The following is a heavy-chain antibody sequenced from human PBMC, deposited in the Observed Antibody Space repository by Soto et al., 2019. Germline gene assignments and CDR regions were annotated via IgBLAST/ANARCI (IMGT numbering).Heavy chain of an antibody. D-gene: IGHD6-19*01. Sequence: EVQLVESGXXXXXXXGSLRLSCVASGFTFSVYSMNWVRQAPGKGLEWFSYITSDTKTIKYADSVKGRFTISRDNAKNSVYLQMNSLRDEDTAVYYCARSVEGHFDYWGQGTVVTVSS. J-gene: IGHJ4*02. CDR3: ARSVEGHFDY. CDR1: GFTFSVYS. V-gene: IGHV3-48*02. CDR2: ITSDTKTI.